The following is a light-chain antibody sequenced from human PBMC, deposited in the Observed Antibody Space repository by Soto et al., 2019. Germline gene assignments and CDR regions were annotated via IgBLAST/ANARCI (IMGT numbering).Light chain of an antibody. V-gene: IGKV3D-20*02. CDR1: QSVSSSY. J-gene: IGKJ5*01. CDR2: GAS. CDR3: QERSNWPPIA. Sequence: EIVLPQSPATLSLSPGERATLSCRASQSVSSSYLAWYQQKPGQAPRLLIYGASSRAAGIPARFSGSGFGTDFTLTISSLEPEDAAVYYFQERSNWPPIAVGQGTRLEIK.